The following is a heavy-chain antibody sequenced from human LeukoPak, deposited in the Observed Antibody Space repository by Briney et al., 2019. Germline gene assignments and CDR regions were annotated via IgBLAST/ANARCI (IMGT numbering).Heavy chain of an antibody. Sequence: GRSLRLSCAASGFTFSSFGMHWVRQAPGRGLEWVAVISYDGSNRYYADSVKGRFTISRDNSKNTLYLQMNSLRAEDTAVYYCATWPKLGNVEDWYFDLWGRGTLVTVSS. CDR3: ATWPKLGNVEDWYFDL. D-gene: IGHD7-27*01. J-gene: IGHJ2*01. V-gene: IGHV3-30*03. CDR2: ISYDGSNR. CDR1: GFTFSSFG.